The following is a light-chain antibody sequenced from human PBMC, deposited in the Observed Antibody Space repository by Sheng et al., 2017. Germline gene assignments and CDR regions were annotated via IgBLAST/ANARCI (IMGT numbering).Light chain of an antibody. J-gene: IGLJ3*02. CDR2: KDT. V-gene: IGLV3-25*03. CDR1: GLSKQY. CDR3: QSADSGGARWV. Sequence: SYELTQPPSVSVSPGQTARITCSGDGLSKQYTSWYKQKPGQAPVVIISKDTVRPPGTPERFSGSTSGTTVTLTVSGVQAEDEADYYCQSADSGGARWVFGGGTKLTVL.